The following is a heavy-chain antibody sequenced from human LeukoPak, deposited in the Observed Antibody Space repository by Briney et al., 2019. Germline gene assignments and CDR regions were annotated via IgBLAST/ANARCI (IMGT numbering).Heavy chain of an antibody. CDR3: ARDLNGDYVDH. CDR1: GFTVSSNY. J-gene: IGHJ4*02. V-gene: IGHV3-66*01. CDR2: IYSGGST. Sequence: GGSPRLSCAASGFTVSSNYMSWVRQAPGKGLEWVSVIYSGGSTYYADSVKGRFTISRDNSKNTLYLQMNSLRAEDTAVYYCARDLNGDYVDHWGQGTLVTVSS. D-gene: IGHD4-17*01.